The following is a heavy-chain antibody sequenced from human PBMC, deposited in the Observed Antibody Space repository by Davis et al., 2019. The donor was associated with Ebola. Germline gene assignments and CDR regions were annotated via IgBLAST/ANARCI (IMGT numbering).Heavy chain of an antibody. CDR3: AKDISQLPLYYFDY. J-gene: IGHJ4*02. D-gene: IGHD2-2*01. Sequence: GGSLRLSCAASGFTFDDYAMHWVRQAPGKGLEWVSGISWNSGSIGYADSVKGRFTISRDNAKNSLYLQMNSLRAEDTALYYCAKDISQLPLYYFDYWGQGTLVTVSS. CDR1: GFTFDDYA. CDR2: ISWNSGSI. V-gene: IGHV3-9*01.